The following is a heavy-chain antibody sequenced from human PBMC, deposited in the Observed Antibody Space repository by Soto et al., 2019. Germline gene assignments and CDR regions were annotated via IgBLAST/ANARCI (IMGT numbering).Heavy chain of an antibody. CDR1: GGSISSYY. V-gene: IGHV4-59*08. CDR3: ARHGPIAAAGTVFDY. D-gene: IGHD6-13*01. J-gene: IGHJ4*02. CDR2: IYYSGST. Sequence: SETLSLTCAVSGGSISSYYWSWIRQPPGKGLEWIGYIYYSGSTNYNPSLKSRVTISVDTSKNQFSLKLNSVTAADTAVYYCARHGPIAAAGTVFDYWGQGALVTVSS.